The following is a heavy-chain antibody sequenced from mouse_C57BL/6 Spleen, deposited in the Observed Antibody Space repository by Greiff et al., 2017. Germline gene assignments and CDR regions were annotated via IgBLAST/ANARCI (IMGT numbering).Heavy chain of an antibody. CDR2: INPSSGQT. Sequence: QVQLQQSGAELARPGASVKMSCKASGYTFTSYTMHWVQQRPGQGLEWIGYINPSSGQTKSNPKFKDQATLTADKSSSTAYRQLGSLTSEDSSVYYCARSGDGSSYYLDDWGQGTTLTVSS. J-gene: IGHJ2*01. D-gene: IGHD1-1*01. V-gene: IGHV1-4*01. CDR3: ARSGDGSSYYLDD. CDR1: GYTFTSYT.